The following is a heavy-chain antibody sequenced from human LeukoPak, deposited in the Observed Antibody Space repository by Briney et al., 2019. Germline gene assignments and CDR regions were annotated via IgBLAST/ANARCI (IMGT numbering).Heavy chain of an antibody. Sequence: ASVKVSCKASGYTFTGYYMHWVRQAPGQGLEWMGWINPNSGGTNYAQKFQGRVTMARDTSISTAYMELSRLRSDDTAVYYCARATQLWLQLDYWGQGTLVTVSS. CDR2: INPNSGGT. CDR1: GYTFTGYY. D-gene: IGHD5-18*01. CDR3: ARATQLWLQLDY. V-gene: IGHV1-2*02. J-gene: IGHJ4*02.